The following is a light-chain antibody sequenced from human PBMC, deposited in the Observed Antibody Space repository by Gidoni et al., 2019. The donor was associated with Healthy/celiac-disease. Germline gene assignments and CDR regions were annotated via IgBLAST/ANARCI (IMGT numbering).Light chain of an antibody. CDR3: QQRSNWPSGT. CDR1: QSVSSY. Sequence: EIVLTQSPATLSLSPGERATLSCRASQSVSSYLAWYQQKPGQAPRLLIYDASNRATGIPARFSGSGSGTDFTLTISSLEPEDFAVYYCQQRSNWPSGTFGQXTKVEIK. J-gene: IGKJ1*01. V-gene: IGKV3-11*01. CDR2: DAS.